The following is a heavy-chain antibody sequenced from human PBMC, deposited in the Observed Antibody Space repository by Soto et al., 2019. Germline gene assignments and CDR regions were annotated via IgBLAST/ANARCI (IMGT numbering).Heavy chain of an antibody. CDR3: ARDNGSGSYRGTYVA. J-gene: IGHJ1*01. V-gene: IGHV4-59*12. CDR1: VASISSYY. CDR2: VLYSGST. Sequence: QVQLQESGPGLVKPSETLALTCTVSVASISSYYWCWIRQSPQKGLECIGYVLYSGSTNYRPSLKRRVTRSVDRAKNQFSLKLTSVTAADTAVYYRARDNGSGSYRGTYVAWGQGILVTVSS. D-gene: IGHD3-10*01.